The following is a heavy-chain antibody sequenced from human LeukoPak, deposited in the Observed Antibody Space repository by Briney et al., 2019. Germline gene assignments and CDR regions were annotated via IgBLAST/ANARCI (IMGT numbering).Heavy chain of an antibody. D-gene: IGHD5-24*01. CDR1: GGTFSCYA. V-gene: IGHV1-69*06. CDR2: IIPIFGTA. Sequence: SVKVSCKASGGTFSCYAISWVRQAPGQGLEWMGGIIPIFGTANYAQKFQGRVTITADKSTSTAYMELSSLRSEDTAVYYCARDPVAVEMATITVTDYWGQGTLVTVSS. CDR3: ARDPVAVEMATITVTDY. J-gene: IGHJ4*02.